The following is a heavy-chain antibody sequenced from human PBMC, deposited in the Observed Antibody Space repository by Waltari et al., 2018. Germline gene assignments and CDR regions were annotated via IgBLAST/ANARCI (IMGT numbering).Heavy chain of an antibody. D-gene: IGHD7-27*01. J-gene: IGHJ4*02. CDR3: ARGNWGYFFDY. V-gene: IGHV1-2*06. CDR1: GYTFSGYY. Sequence: QVQLVQSGAEVRKPGAPVKGSCQPSGYTFSGYYIHWVRQAPGQGPEWMGRIIPNSGGTSYAQKFQGRVTMTRDTSITTAYMELRSLTSDDTAVYYCARGNWGYFFDYWGQGTLVTVSS. CDR2: IIPNSGGT.